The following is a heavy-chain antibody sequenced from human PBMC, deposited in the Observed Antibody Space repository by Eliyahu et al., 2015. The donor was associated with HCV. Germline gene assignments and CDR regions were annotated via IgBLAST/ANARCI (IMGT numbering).Heavy chain of an antibody. D-gene: IGHD2-15*01. CDR1: XYTFTXYD. V-gene: IGHV1-8*01. Sequence: QVQLVQSGTEVRKPGXSVKISCKASXYTFTXYDINWVRQATGQGLEWMGWMNPDTGNTDYAQKFQGRVTMTRNTSMSTAYMELSSLRFEDTAVYYCARNCGAGSCYSQPSYYYGMDVWGQGTTVIVSS. J-gene: IGHJ6*02. CDR3: ARNCGAGSCYSQPSYYYGMDV. CDR2: MNPDTGNT.